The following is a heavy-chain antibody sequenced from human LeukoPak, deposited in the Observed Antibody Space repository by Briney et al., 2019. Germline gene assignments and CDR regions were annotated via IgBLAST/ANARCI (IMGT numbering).Heavy chain of an antibody. J-gene: IGHJ4*02. Sequence: SETLSLTCTVSGGSISSSSYYWGWIRQPPGKGLEWIGSIYYSGSTYYNPSLKSRVTISVDTSKNQFSLKLSSVTAADTAVYYCARGRGYSSGWRFAFDIWGQGTLVTVSS. V-gene: IGHV4-39*07. D-gene: IGHD6-19*01. CDR3: ARGRGYSSGWRFAFDI. CDR1: GGSISSSSYY. CDR2: IYYSGST.